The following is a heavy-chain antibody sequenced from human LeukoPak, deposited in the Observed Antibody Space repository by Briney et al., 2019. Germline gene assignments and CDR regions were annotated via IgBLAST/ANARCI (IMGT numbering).Heavy chain of an antibody. CDR1: GFTFSSYA. D-gene: IGHD4-17*01. V-gene: IGHV3-23*01. CDR3: AKVYMTTVTTDY. Sequence: GGSLRLSCAVSGFTFSSYAMGWVRQAPGKALECVSAITASGGNTYYADSVKARFTISRHNSKHTLYLQVNSRRAEDTAVYYCAKVYMTTVTTDYWGQGTLVTVSS. CDR2: ITASGGNT. J-gene: IGHJ4*02.